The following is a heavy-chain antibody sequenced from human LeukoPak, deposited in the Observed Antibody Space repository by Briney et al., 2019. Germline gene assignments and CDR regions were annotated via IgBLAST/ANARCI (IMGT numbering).Heavy chain of an antibody. CDR1: GFTLSNFW. D-gene: IGHD2-2*01. V-gene: IGHV3-7*01. CDR2: MERDGSEK. Sequence: GGSLRLSCAASGFTLSNFWMSWVRQAPGKGLEWVANMERDGSEKNYVDAVKGRFTISRDNAKNSLYLQMNSLRAEDTAVYYCARSGAYQPIDYWGQGTLVTVSS. J-gene: IGHJ4*02. CDR3: ARSGAYQPIDY.